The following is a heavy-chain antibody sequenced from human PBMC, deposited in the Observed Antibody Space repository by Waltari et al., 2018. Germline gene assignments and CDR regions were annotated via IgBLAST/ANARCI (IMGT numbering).Heavy chain of an antibody. Sequence: QVQLQESGPGLVKPSETLSLTCTVSGGSISSYYWSWIRQPPGKGLEWIGYIHYSGSTNYNPSRMSRVTISVDTAKNQFSLKLSSVTAADTAVYYCARGDIVVAYGMDVWGQGTTVTVSS. D-gene: IGHD2-2*01. CDR1: GGSISSYY. CDR2: IHYSGST. CDR3: ARGDIVVAYGMDV. V-gene: IGHV4-59*01. J-gene: IGHJ6*02.